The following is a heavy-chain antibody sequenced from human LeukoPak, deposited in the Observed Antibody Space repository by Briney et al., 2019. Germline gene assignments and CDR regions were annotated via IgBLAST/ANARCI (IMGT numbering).Heavy chain of an antibody. CDR2: ISYDGSNK. CDR1: GFTFSSYG. J-gene: IGHJ4*02. CDR3: AKDSPLLAAAGTSFFDY. V-gene: IGHV3-30*18. Sequence: GRSLRLSCAASGFTFSSYGMHWVRQAPGKGLEWVAVISYDGSNKYYADSVKGRFTISRDNSKNTLYLQMNSLRAEDTAVYYCAKDSPLLAAAGTSFFDYWGQGTLVTVSS. D-gene: IGHD6-13*01.